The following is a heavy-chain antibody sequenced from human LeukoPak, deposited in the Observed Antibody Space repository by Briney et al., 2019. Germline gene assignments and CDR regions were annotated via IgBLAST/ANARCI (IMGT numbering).Heavy chain of an antibody. D-gene: IGHD6-13*01. Sequence: GGSLRLSCAASGFTFSSYAMSWVRQAPGKGLEWVSAISGSGGSTYYADSVKGRFTISRDDSKNTLYLQMNSLRAEDTAVYYCAKYGQQLVMWNWFDPWGQGTLVTVSS. CDR2: ISGSGGST. CDR1: GFTFSSYA. J-gene: IGHJ5*02. CDR3: AKYGQQLVMWNWFDP. V-gene: IGHV3-23*01.